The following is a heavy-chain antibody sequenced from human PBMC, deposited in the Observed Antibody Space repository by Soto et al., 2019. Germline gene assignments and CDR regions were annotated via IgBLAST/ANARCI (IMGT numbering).Heavy chain of an antibody. Sequence: SAPTLVNPTQTLTLTCTFSGFSLSMSEVGVIWIRQPPGKALEWLALIYWDDDKRYSPSLKSRLTITKDTSKNQVVLTMTNMDPVDTATYYCARGLRYCSSTNCPNCFDPWGQGTLVTVSS. CDR2: IYWDDDK. CDR3: ARGLRYCSSTNCPNCFDP. J-gene: IGHJ5*02. V-gene: IGHV2-5*02. CDR1: GFSLSMSEVG. D-gene: IGHD2-2*01.